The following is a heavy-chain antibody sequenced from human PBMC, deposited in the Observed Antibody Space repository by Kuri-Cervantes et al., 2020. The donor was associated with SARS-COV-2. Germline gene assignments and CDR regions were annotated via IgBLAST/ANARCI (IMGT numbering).Heavy chain of an antibody. CDR1: GYTFTSYA. D-gene: IGHD3-10*01. CDR2: INTNTGNP. V-gene: IGHV7-4-1*02. J-gene: IGHJ4*02. CDR3: ARVFSKHHREWFGELYYFDY. Sequence: ASVKVSCKASGYTFTSYAMNWVRQAPGQGLEWMGWINTNTGNPTYAQGFTGRFVFSLDTSVSTAYLQISSLKAEDTAVYYCARVFSKHHREWFGELYYFDYWGQGTLVTVSS.